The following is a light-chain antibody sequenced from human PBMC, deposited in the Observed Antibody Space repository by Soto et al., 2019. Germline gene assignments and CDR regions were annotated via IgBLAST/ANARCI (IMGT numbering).Light chain of an antibody. Sequence: IQMTQSPSSLSASVGDRLTITCRASQNIGNYLNLYQQKPGKAPKLLIYKASSLESVVPSRFSRSGSGTDFTLTISSLPPEDFATYYCQQLNSYPITFGQGTRLEIK. CDR1: QNIGNY. CDR2: KAS. CDR3: QQLNSYPIT. J-gene: IGKJ5*01. V-gene: IGKV1-13*02.